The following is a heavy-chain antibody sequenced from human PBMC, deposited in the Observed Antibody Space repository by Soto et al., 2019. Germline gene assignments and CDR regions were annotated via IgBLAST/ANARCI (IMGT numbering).Heavy chain of an antibody. D-gene: IGHD3-10*01. CDR3: ASQRRFGELFGY. J-gene: IGHJ4*02. Sequence: QVQLVESGGGVVQPGRSLRLSCAASGFTFSSYGMHWVRQAPGKGLEWVAVIWYDGSNKYYADSVKGRFTISRDNSKNTLYLQMNSLRAEDTAVYYCASQRRFGELFGYWGQGTLVTVSS. CDR1: GFTFSSYG. V-gene: IGHV3-33*01. CDR2: IWYDGSNK.